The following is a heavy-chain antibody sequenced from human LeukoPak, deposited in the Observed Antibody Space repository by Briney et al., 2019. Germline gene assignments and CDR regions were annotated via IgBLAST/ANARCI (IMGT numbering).Heavy chain of an antibody. CDR2: IYYSGST. CDR1: GGSISSGDYY. V-gene: IGHV4-30-4*08. D-gene: IGHD5-12*01. Sequence: SETLSLTCTVSGGSISSGDYYWSWIRQPPGKGLEWIGYIYYSGSTYHNPSLKSRVTISVDTSKDQFSLRLSSVTAADTAVYYCARDLATALMDVWGKGTTVTVSS. CDR3: ARDLATALMDV. J-gene: IGHJ6*04.